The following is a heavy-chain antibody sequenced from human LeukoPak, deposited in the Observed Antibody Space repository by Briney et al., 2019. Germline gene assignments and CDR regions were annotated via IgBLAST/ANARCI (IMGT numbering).Heavy chain of an antibody. Sequence: PGRSLRLSCAASGFTFSSYGMHWVRQAPGKGLEWVAVIWYDGSNKYYADSVKGRFTISRDNSKNTLYLQMNSLRAEDTAVYYCARDSYSRGSGVDYWGQGTLVTVSS. CDR3: ARDSYSRGSGVDY. CDR2: IWYDGSNK. CDR1: GFTFSSYG. J-gene: IGHJ4*02. D-gene: IGHD6-19*01. V-gene: IGHV3-33*01.